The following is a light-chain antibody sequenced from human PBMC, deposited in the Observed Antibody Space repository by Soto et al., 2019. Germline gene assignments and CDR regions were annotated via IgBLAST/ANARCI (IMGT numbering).Light chain of an antibody. V-gene: IGKV3-15*01. CDR3: QQYSNWPPIT. Sequence: EMLMTQFPATLSLSPGERATLFFRSSQSVSRKLAWYQQKPGQAPRLLIYDTSTRATGIPARFSGSGSGTEFTLTISSLQSEDFAVYYCQQYSNWPPITFGQGTRLEIK. CDR2: DTS. J-gene: IGKJ5*01. CDR1: QSVSRK.